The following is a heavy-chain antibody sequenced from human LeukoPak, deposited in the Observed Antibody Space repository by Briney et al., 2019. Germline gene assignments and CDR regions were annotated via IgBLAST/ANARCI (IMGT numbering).Heavy chain of an antibody. V-gene: IGHV4-4*07. CDR2: MSVSVGP. Sequence: SETLSPTCSVSGASMSSNFWSWVRQPAGKGLEWIGRMSVSVGPTYKSSLQSRVTMSIDTTQNHLSLKLTSVTAADAAVYYCVRGAGSNAGIFDIWGHGTMVTISS. D-gene: IGHD3-10*01. CDR1: GASMSSNF. J-gene: IGHJ3*02. CDR3: VRGAGSNAGIFDI.